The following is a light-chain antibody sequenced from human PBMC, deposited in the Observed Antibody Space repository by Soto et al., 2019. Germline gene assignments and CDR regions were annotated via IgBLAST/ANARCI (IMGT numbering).Light chain of an antibody. CDR1: PSVTSY. J-gene: IGKJ1*01. V-gene: IGKV3-20*01. Sequence: EIVVTQSPATLSLSPGERATLSCRASPSVTSYLAWYQVKPGQAPRLLIYGASSRATGIPYRFSGSGSGTDFTLTISRLEPEDFAVYYCQQYGISPRTFGQGTKVDIK. CDR2: GAS. CDR3: QQYGISPRT.